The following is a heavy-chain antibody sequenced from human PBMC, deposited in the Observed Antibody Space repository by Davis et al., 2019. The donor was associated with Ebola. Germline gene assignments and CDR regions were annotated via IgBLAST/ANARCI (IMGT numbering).Heavy chain of an antibody. D-gene: IGHD6-13*01. CDR3: ARLWPAAGTGLDY. CDR1: GGSISRNTNY. J-gene: IGHJ4*02. CDR2: IYYSGST. Sequence: SETLSLTCTVSGGSISRNTNYWGWIRQPPGKGLEWIVYIYYSGSTNYNPSLKSRVTISVDTSKNQFSLKLSSVTAADTAVYYCARLWPAAGTGLDYWGQGTLVTVSS. V-gene: IGHV4-61*05.